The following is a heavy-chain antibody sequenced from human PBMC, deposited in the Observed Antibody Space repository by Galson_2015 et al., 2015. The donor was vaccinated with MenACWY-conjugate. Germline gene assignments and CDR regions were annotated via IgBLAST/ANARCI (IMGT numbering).Heavy chain of an antibody. CDR3: ARVMKGEGFNYWYYYYYGMDV. J-gene: IGHJ6*02. D-gene: IGHD5-24*01. Sequence: SLRLSCAASGFTFSSNAMHWVRQAPGKGLEWLAVISDDGSNKYHAGSVRGRFTISRDNSKNTLYLQMNSLRSEDTAVYYCARVMKGEGFNYWYYYYYGMDVWGQGTTVTVSS. CDR2: ISDDGSNK. V-gene: IGHV3-30*04. CDR1: GFTFSSNA.